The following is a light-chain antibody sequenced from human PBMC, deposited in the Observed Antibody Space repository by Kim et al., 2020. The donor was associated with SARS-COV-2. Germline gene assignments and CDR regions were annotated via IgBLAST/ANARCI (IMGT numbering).Light chain of an antibody. J-gene: IGKJ4*01. V-gene: IGKV3-20*01. CDR1: PSVSSSY. CDR2: GTS. Sequence: PGERAPHSCRASPSVSSSYLAWYQQKPGQAPRLLIYGTSTRATGIPDRFSGSGSGTDFTLTISRLEPEDFAVYYCQQHGNSLSLTFGGGTKVDIK. CDR3: QQHGNSLSLT.